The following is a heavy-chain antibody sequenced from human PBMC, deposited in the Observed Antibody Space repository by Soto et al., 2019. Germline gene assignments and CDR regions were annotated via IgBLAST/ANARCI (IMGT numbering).Heavy chain of an antibody. J-gene: IGHJ3*01. V-gene: IGHV4-59*01. Sequence: QVQLQESGPRLVKPSETLSLTCSVSDSSMSPYYWTWFRQAPGKGLEWIGHLLYRGTATYNPALKGRVTISLGTSKKQVSLKLSSVIAADTAVYYCAREKDLILGGYAFGYWGPGTLVTVSS. CDR2: LLYRGTA. CDR3: AREKDLILGGYAFGY. CDR1: DSSMSPYY. D-gene: IGHD1-26*01.